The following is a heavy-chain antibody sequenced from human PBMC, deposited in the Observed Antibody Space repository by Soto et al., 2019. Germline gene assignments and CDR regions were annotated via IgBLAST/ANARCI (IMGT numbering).Heavy chain of an antibody. J-gene: IGHJ5*02. V-gene: IGHV2-26*01. CDR3: ARMGGVAARSLLDWFDP. CDR2: IFSNDEK. CDR1: GFSLSNARMG. D-gene: IGHD6-6*01. Sequence: QVTLKESGPVLVKPTETLTLTCTVSGFSLSNARMGVSWIRQPPGKALEWLAHIFSNDEKSYSTSLKSRLTISKDTSKSQVVLTMTNMDPVDTATYSGARMGGVAARSLLDWFDPWGQGTLVTVSS.